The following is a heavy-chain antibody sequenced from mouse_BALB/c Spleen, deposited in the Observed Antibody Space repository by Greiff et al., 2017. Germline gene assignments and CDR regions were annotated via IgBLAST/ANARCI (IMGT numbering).Heavy chain of an antibody. J-gene: IGHJ1*01. CDR3: ARLRLGYFDV. Sequence: EVMLVESGGGLVQPGGSLKLSCAASGFTFSSYGMSWVRQTPDKRLELVATINSNGGSTYYPDSVKGRFTISRDNAKNTLYLQMSSLKSEDTAMYYCARLRLGYFDVWGAGTTVTVSS. D-gene: IGHD2-12*01. V-gene: IGHV5-6-3*01. CDR2: INSNGGST. CDR1: GFTFSSYG.